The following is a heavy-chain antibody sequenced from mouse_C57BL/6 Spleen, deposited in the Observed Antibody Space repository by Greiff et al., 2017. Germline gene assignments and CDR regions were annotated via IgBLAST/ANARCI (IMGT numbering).Heavy chain of an antibody. CDR2: INPNNGGT. CDR1: GYTFTDYY. Sequence: VQLQQSGPELVKPGASVKISCKASGYTFTDYYMNWVKQSHGKSLEWIGDINPNNGGTSYNQKFKGKATLTVDQSSCTAYMELRSRTSEDSAVYYCARSPYDYDPGDWGKGTTLTGSS. D-gene: IGHD2-4*01. J-gene: IGHJ2*01. CDR3: ARSPYDYDPGD. V-gene: IGHV1-26*01.